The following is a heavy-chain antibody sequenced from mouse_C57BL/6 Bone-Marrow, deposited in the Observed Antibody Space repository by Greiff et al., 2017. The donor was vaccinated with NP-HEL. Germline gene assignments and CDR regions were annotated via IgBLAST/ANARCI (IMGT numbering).Heavy chain of an antibody. D-gene: IGHD2-4*01. J-gene: IGHJ3*01. CDR1: GFTFSSYG. V-gene: IGHV5-6*01. CDR2: ISSGGSYT. Sequence: EVQLVESGGDLVKPGGSLKLSCAASGFTFSSYGMSWVRQTPDKRLEWVATISSGGSYTYYPDRVKGRFTISRDNAKNTLYLQMNSLKSEDTAMYYCASPYDYDVAWFAYWGQGTLVTVSA. CDR3: ASPYDYDVAWFAY.